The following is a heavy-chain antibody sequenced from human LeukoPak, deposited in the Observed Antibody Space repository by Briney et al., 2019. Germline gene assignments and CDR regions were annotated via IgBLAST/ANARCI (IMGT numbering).Heavy chain of an antibody. V-gene: IGHV4-59*01. CDR1: GGSISSYY. Sequence: SETLSLTCTVSGGSISSYYWSWIRQPPGKGLEWIGYIYYSGSTNYNPSLKSRVTISVDTSKNQFSLKLSSVTAADTAVYYCARADQPRYYYYYYMDVWGKGTTVTVSS. CDR3: ARADQPRYYYYYYMDV. CDR2: IYYSGST. J-gene: IGHJ6*03.